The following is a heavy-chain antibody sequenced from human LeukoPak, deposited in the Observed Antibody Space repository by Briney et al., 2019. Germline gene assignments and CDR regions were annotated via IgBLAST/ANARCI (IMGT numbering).Heavy chain of an antibody. J-gene: IGHJ5*02. CDR1: GFTFSSYA. CDR2: ISGSGGST. V-gene: IGHV3-23*01. CDR3: AKDGNDYYDFWSGYYNPYNWFDP. Sequence: GGSLRLSCAASGFTFSSYAMSWVRHAPGKGLELVSAISGSGGSTYYADSVKGRFTISRDNSKNTLYLQMNSLRAEDTAVYYCAKDGNDYYDFWSGYYNPYNWFDPWGQGTLVTVSS. D-gene: IGHD3-3*01.